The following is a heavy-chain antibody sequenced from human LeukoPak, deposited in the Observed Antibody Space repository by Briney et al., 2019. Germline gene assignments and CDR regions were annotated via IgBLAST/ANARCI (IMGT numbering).Heavy chain of an antibody. CDR1: GFTFSSYA. CDR2: ISGSGDIT. V-gene: IGHV3-23*01. D-gene: IGHD3-10*01. CDR3: AKDALRAVPYYFDY. Sequence: GGSLRLSCAASGFTFSSYAMSWVRQAPGKGLEWVSAISGSGDITYYADFVKGRFTISRDNSKKTLYLQMNSLRAEDTAVYYCAKDALRAVPYYFDYWGQGTLVTVSS. J-gene: IGHJ4*02.